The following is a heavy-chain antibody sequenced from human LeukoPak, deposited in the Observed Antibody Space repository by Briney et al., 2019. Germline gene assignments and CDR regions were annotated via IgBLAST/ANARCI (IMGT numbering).Heavy chain of an antibody. D-gene: IGHD6-6*01. Sequence: PGGSLRLSCEGSGFSLSAYNMNWVRQAPGKGLESVSYISSSSATIFYADSVKGRFTISRDNAKNSLYLQMNSLRPEDTAVSFCARDRHVPGLYYYYMDVWGKGTTVTVSS. CDR2: ISSSSATI. CDR1: GFSLSAYN. V-gene: IGHV3-48*01. J-gene: IGHJ6*03. CDR3: ARDRHVPGLYYYYMDV.